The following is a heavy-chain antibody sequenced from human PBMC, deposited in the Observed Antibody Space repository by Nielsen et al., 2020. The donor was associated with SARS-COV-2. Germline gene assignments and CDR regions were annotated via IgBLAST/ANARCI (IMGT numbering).Heavy chain of an antibody. CDR1: GYTFTDYY. D-gene: IGHD1-1*01. CDR2: INPKSGGT. CDR3: AKDGRDWNPPNWFDP. Sequence: ASVKVSCKASGYTFTDYYIHWVRQAPGQGLEWMGWINPKSGGTGYVQKFQGRVTMTRDTSITTAYMELSGLTSDDTAVYFCAKDGRDWNPPNWFDPWGQGTLVTVSS. J-gene: IGHJ5*02. V-gene: IGHV1-2*02.